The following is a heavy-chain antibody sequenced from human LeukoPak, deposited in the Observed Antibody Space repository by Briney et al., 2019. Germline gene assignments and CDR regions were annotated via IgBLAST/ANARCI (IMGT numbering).Heavy chain of an antibody. CDR2: IYYSGSA. Sequence: SETLSLTCTVSGGSLSSYYWSWIRQPPVKGLEWIGYIYYSGSAKYNPSLKSRVTISVDTSKNQFSLKLSSVTAADTAVYYCARHERDASLDHALDIWGQGTMVTVSS. D-gene: IGHD5-24*01. CDR1: GGSLSSYY. J-gene: IGHJ3*02. V-gene: IGHV4-59*08. CDR3: ARHERDASLDHALDI.